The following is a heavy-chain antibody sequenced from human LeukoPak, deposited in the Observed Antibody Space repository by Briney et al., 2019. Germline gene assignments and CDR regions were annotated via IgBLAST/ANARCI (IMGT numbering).Heavy chain of an antibody. J-gene: IGHJ4*02. D-gene: IGHD3-10*01. CDR3: ARVRYYGSGSYYTFDY. Sequence: SETLSLTCAVYGGSFSGYYWSWIRQPPGKGLEWIGEINHSGSTNYNPSLKSRVTISVDRSKNQFSLKLSSVTAADTAAYYCARVRYYGSGSYYTFDYWGQGTLVTVSS. CDR1: GGSFSGYY. V-gene: IGHV4-34*01. CDR2: INHSGST.